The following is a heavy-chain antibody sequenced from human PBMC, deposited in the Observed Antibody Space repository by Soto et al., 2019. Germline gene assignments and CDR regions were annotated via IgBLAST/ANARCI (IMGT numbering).Heavy chain of an antibody. V-gene: IGHV4-39*01. CDR3: CSRTPSYYYYYMDV. Sequence: PSETLSLTRTVSGGSISSSSYYWGWIRQPPGKGLEWIGSIYYSGSTYYNPSLKSRVTISVDTSKNQFSLKLSSVTAADTAVYYCCSRTPSYYYYYMDVWGKGTTVTVSS. CDR1: GGSISSSSYY. D-gene: IGHD3-10*02. CDR2: IYYSGST. J-gene: IGHJ6*03.